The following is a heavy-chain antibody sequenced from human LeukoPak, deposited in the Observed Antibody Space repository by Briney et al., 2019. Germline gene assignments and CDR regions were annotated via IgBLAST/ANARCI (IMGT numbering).Heavy chain of an antibody. V-gene: IGHV4-59*01. CDR1: GGSINNYY. CDR2: IYSSGST. J-gene: IGHJ4*02. Sequence: SETLSLTCTVSGGSINNYYWSWLRQSPEKGLEWMGYIYSSGSTDYNPSLKSRVTISVETSRNQFSLILRSVAAADTAVYYCARGGMDRSSSDFFDYWGQGIQVTVSS. CDR3: ARGGMDRSSSDFFDY. D-gene: IGHD6-6*01.